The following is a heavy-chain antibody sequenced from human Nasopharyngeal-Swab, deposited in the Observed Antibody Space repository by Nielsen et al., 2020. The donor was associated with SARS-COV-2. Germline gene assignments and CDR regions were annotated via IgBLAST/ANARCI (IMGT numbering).Heavy chain of an antibody. V-gene: IGHV1-46*01. Sequence: ASVKISCKASGYTFTSYYMHWVRQAPGQGLEWMGIINPSGGSTTYAQKFQGRVTMIRDTSTSTVYMELSSLRSEDTAVYYCARDRRTVVTPIFAFDIWGQGTMVTVSS. J-gene: IGHJ3*02. CDR1: GYTFTSYY. CDR2: INPSGGST. CDR3: ARDRRTVVTPIFAFDI. D-gene: IGHD4-23*01.